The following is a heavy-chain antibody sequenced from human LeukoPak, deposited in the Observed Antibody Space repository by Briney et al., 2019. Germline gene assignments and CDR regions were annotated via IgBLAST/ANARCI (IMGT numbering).Heavy chain of an antibody. CDR2: IHYTGKN. CDR1: GDSITNYY. J-gene: IGHJ4*02. V-gene: IGHV4-59*01. Sequence: SETLSLTCSVSGDSITNYYWNWVRQPPGKGLEWIGYIHYTGKNYYNPSLKSRITMSVDTSKSQFSLKLSSVITADTAVYYCAKWHERLLAFDSWGQGALVTVSS. CDR3: AKWHERLLAFDS. D-gene: IGHD1-1*01.